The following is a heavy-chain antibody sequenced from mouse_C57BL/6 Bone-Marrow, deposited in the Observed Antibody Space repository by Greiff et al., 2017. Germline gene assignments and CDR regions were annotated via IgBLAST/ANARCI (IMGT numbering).Heavy chain of an antibody. Sequence: VQLQQPGAELVRPGTSVKLSCKASGYTFTSYWMHWVKQRPGQGLEWIGVIDPSDSYTNYNQKFKGKATMTVDTASSTAYMQLISLTSEESAVYYCARGGYDYDGVYAMADWGQGTSVTVSS. CDR2: IDPSDSYT. D-gene: IGHD2-4*01. J-gene: IGHJ4*01. CDR1: GYTFTSYW. V-gene: IGHV1-59*01. CDR3: ARGGYDYDGVYAMAD.